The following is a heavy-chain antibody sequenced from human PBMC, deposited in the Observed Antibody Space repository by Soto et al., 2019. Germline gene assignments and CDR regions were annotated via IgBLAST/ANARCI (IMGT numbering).Heavy chain of an antibody. CDR2: IYYSGST. J-gene: IGHJ4*02. Sequence: SETLSLTCTVSGGSIINYYWSWIRQPPGKGLEWIGYIYYSGSTNYNPSLKSRVTISVDTSKNQFSLKLSSVTAADTAVYYCARSRYSGYDSLDYWGQGTLVTVSS. CDR3: ARSRYSGYDSLDY. V-gene: IGHV4-59*08. D-gene: IGHD5-12*01. CDR1: GGSIINYY.